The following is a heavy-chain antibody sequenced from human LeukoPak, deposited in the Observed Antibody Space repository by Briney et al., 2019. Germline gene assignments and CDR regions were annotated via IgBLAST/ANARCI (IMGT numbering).Heavy chain of an antibody. V-gene: IGHV4-30-2*01. CDR2: IYHSGST. Sequence: SQTLSLTCAVSGGSISSGGYSWSWIRQPPGKGLEWIGYIYHSGSTYYNPSLKSRVTISVDRSKNQFSLKLSSVTAAVTAVYYCARHVMITFGGVIAGSAFDIWGQGTMVTVSS. CDR1: GGSISSGGYS. J-gene: IGHJ3*02. CDR3: ARHVMITFGGVIAGSAFDI. D-gene: IGHD3-16*02.